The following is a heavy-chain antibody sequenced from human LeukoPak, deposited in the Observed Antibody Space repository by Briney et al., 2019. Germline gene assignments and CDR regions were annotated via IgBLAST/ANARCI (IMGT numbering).Heavy chain of an antibody. Sequence: SETLSLTCAVYGGSFSGYYWSWIRQPPGKGLEWIGEINHSGSTNYNPSLKSRVTISVDTSKNQFSLKLSSVTAADTAVYYCARGPHIVATIKRNWFDPWGQGTLVTVSS. CDR2: INHSGST. CDR3: ARGPHIVATIKRNWFDP. CDR1: GGSFSGYY. V-gene: IGHV4-34*01. D-gene: IGHD5-12*01. J-gene: IGHJ5*02.